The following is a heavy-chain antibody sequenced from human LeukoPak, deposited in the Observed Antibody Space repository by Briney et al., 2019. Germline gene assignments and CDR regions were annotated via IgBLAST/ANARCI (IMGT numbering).Heavy chain of an antibody. Sequence: GGSLRLSCAASGFTLSSYGMHWVRQAPGKGLEWVAVIWYDGSNKYYADSVKGRFTISRDNSKNTLYLQMNSLRAEDTAVYYCAKDRTTMVRGVSPDLGYWGQGTLVTVSS. J-gene: IGHJ4*02. CDR2: IWYDGSNK. CDR3: AKDRTTMVRGVSPDLGY. CDR1: GFTLSSYG. D-gene: IGHD3-10*01. V-gene: IGHV3-33*06.